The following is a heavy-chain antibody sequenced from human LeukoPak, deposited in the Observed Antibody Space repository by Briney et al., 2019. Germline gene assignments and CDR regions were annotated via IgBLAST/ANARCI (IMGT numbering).Heavy chain of an antibody. V-gene: IGHV1-69*04. J-gene: IGHJ4*02. Sequence: ASVKVSCKASGGTFSSYAISWVRQAPGQGLEWMGRIIPILGIANYAQKFQGRVTITADKSTSTAHMELSSLRSEDTAVHYCARDAAAGKFGTEYYFDYWGQGTLVTVSS. CDR1: GGTFSSYA. D-gene: IGHD6-13*01. CDR2: IIPILGIA. CDR3: ARDAAAGKFGTEYYFDY.